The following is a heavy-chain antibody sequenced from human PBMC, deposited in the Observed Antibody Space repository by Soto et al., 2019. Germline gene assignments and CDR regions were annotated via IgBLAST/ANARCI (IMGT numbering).Heavy chain of an antibody. Sequence: PGESLKISCKGSGYSFTSYWIGWVRQMPGKGLEWMGIIYPGDSDTRYSPSFQGQVTISADKSISTAYLQWSSLKASDTAMYYCATLILDAAGGPNWFDPWGQGTLVTVSS. D-gene: IGHD6-13*01. V-gene: IGHV5-51*01. CDR1: GYSFTSYW. J-gene: IGHJ5*02. CDR2: IYPGDSDT. CDR3: ATLILDAAGGPNWFDP.